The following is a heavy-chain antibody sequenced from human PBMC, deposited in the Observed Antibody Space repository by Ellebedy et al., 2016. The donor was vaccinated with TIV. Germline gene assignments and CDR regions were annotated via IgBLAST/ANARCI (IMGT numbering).Heavy chain of an antibody. J-gene: IGHJ4*02. D-gene: IGHD6-19*01. CDR1: GFLFSSYA. V-gene: IGHV3-30-3*01. Sequence: GESLKISCATSGFLFSSYAMSWVRQAPGKGLEWVAVISSDGGEKHYADFVEGRFTISRDNSRTTLYLEMNSLRPEDTAVYFCAREGTKGWYPYWGQGTLVTVSS. CDR2: ISSDGGEK. CDR3: AREGTKGWYPY.